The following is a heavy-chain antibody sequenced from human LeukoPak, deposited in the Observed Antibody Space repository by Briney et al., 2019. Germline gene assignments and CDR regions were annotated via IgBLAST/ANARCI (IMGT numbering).Heavy chain of an antibody. V-gene: IGHV3-15*01. Sequence: GGSLRLSCAASGFTFPNAWMSWLRQAPGKGLEWVGHTKSRTDGGTTDYAAPVKGRFTISRDDSENTLYLQMNGLKTEDTAVYYCATPGRIPEAANWFDPWGQGTLVTVSS. CDR3: ATPGRIPEAANWFDP. J-gene: IGHJ5*02. D-gene: IGHD6-13*01. CDR2: TKSRTDGGTT. CDR1: GFTFPNAW.